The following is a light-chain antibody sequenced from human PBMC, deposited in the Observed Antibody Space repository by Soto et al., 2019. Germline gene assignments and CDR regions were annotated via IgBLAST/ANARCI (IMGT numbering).Light chain of an antibody. CDR2: DVS. CDR1: SSDVGGYNY. Sequence: QSALTQPASVAGSPGQSITISCTGTSSDVGGYNYVSWYQQRPGKVPKLMIYDVSNRPSGVSNRFSGSKSGNTASLTISGLQAEDAADYYCSSYTSSSTLYVFGTGTKLTVL. V-gene: IGLV2-14*01. J-gene: IGLJ1*01. CDR3: SSYTSSSTLYV.